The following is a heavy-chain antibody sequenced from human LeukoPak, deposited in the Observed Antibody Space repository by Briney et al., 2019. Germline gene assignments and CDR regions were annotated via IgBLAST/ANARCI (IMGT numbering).Heavy chain of an antibody. Sequence: SETLSLTCTVSGGSINTYYWSWIRQPAGKGLEWIGRIYSSGTTHYNPSLKSRVTMSVDTSKNQFSLKLSSVTAADTAVYYCARDGYDFWSGYYGYPIDYWGQGTLVTVSS. CDR2: IYSSGTT. V-gene: IGHV4-4*07. J-gene: IGHJ4*02. CDR3: ARDGYDFWSGYYGYPIDY. D-gene: IGHD3-3*01. CDR1: GGSINTYY.